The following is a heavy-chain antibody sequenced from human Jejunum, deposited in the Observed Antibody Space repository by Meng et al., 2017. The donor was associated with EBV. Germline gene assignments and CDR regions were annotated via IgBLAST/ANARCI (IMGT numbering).Heavy chain of an antibody. D-gene: IGHD3-16*01. CDR1: GFTFSGNA. J-gene: IGHJ4*02. CDR2: ISNDGNNK. CDR3: TREWGADY. Sequence: QGQLVESGGGVVHPGRSLRLSCAASGFTFSGNAMQWVRQAPGKGLKWVALISNDGNNKYYADSVKGRFTISRDNSKNTLYLQMNSLRVDDTALYYCTREWGADYWGQGTLVTVSS. V-gene: IGHV3-30-3*01.